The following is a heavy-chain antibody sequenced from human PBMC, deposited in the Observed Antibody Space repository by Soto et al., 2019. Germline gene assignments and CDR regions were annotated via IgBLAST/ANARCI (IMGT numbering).Heavy chain of an antibody. CDR1: GGSISSYY. Sequence: SETLSLTCTVSGGSISSYYWSWIRQPPGKGLEWIGYIHYSGSTNYNPSLKSRVTISVDTSKNQFSLKLSSVTAADTAVYYCARRARYYYYGMDVWGQRTTVTVSS. CDR3: ARRARYYYYGMDV. J-gene: IGHJ6*02. V-gene: IGHV4-59*01. CDR2: IHYSGST.